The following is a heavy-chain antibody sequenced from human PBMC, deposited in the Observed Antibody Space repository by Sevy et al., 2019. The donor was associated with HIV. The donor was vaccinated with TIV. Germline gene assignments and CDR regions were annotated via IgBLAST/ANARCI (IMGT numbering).Heavy chain of an antibody. D-gene: IGHD7-27*01. CDR2: ISSSSSYI. CDR1: GFTFSSYS. J-gene: IGHJ6*02. CDR3: AREPTEDYYYYGMDV. Sequence: GGSLRLSCAASGFTFSSYSTNWVRQAPGKGLEWVSSISSSSSYIYYADSVKGRFTISRDNAKNSLYLQMNSLRAEDTAVYYCAREPTEDYYYYGMDVWGQGTTVTVSS. V-gene: IGHV3-21*01.